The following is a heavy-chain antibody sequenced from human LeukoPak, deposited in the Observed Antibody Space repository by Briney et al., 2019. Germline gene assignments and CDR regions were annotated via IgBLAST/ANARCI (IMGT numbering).Heavy chain of an antibody. J-gene: IGHJ2*01. CDR2: IYYSGST. D-gene: IGHD6-13*01. Sequence: SETLSLTCAVYGGSFSGYYWSWIRQPPGKGLEWIGYIYYSGSTNYNPSLMSRVTISVDTSKNQFSLKLSSVTAADTAVYYCARLFPAAGYWYFDLWGRGTLVSVSS. CDR1: GGSFSGYY. CDR3: ARLFPAAGYWYFDL. V-gene: IGHV4-59*08.